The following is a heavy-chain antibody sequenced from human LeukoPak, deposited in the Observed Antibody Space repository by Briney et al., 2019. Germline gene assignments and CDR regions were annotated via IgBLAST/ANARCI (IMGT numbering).Heavy chain of an antibody. CDR1: GFTFSSYA. D-gene: IGHD3-22*01. Sequence: GGSLRLSCAASGFTFSSYAMSWVRQAPGKGLEWVSAISGSGGSTYYADSVKGRFTISRDNSKNTLYLQMNSLRAEDTAVYYCAKDPEAYYYDSSGYGDDGLYFDYWGQGTLVTVSS. J-gene: IGHJ4*02. CDR3: AKDPEAYYYDSSGYGDDGLYFDY. CDR2: ISGSGGST. V-gene: IGHV3-23*01.